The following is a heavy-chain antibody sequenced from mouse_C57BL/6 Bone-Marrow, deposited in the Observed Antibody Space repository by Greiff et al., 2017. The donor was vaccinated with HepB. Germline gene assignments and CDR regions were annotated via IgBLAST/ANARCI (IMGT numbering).Heavy chain of an antibody. CDR1: GYTFTEFT. D-gene: IGHD1-1*01. V-gene: IGHV1-62-2*01. CDR2: FYPGSGSI. J-gene: IGHJ3*01. Sequence: QVQLQQSGAELVQPGASVKLSCKASGYTFTEFTIHWVKQRSGQGLEWIGWFYPGSGSIKYNEKFKDKATLTADKSSSTVYMELSRLTSEDSAVYFCARHEVYYYGGSYVTFFAYWGEGTLVAVSA. CDR3: ARHEVYYYGGSYVTFFAY.